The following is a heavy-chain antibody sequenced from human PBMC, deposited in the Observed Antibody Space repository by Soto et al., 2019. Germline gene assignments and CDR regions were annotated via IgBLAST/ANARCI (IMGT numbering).Heavy chain of an antibody. Sequence: QVQLVESGGGVVQPGSSLRLLCAASGFTFSEHGMHWVRQAPGKGLEWLAVIVRDGTEQHYADSVKDRFTISRDNSKNTLYLQMNSLRVDDTGVYYCARDDVDPDNGFDYWGQGTLLTVSS. CDR1: GFTFSEHG. CDR3: ARDDVDPDNGFDY. V-gene: IGHV3-33*01. CDR2: IVRDGTEQ. D-gene: IGHD1-20*01. J-gene: IGHJ4*02.